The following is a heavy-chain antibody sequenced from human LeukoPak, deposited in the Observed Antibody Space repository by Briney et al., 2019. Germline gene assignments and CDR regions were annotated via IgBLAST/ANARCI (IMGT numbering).Heavy chain of an antibody. CDR3: ARASGYTSGWYDDAFDI. CDR2: ISSSSSYI. V-gene: IGHV3-21*01. Sequence: GGSLRLSCAASGFTFSSYSMNWVRQAPGKGLEWVSSISSSSSYIYYADSVKGRFTISRDNAKNSLYLQISSLRAEDTAVYYCARASGYTSGWYDDAFDIWGQGTMVTVSS. CDR1: GFTFSSYS. J-gene: IGHJ3*02. D-gene: IGHD6-19*01.